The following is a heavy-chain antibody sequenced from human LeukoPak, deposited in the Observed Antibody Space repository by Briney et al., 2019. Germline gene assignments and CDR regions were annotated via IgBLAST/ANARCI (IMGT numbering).Heavy chain of an antibody. CDR3: ARDSGSGWYNWFDP. J-gene: IGHJ5*02. D-gene: IGHD6-19*01. CDR2: ISAYNGNT. CDR1: GSTFIDHG. Sequence: GASVKVSCKASGSTFIDHGISWVRQAPGQGLEWMGWISAYNGNTNYAQKLQGRLTMTTDTSTRTAYMELRSLRSDDTAVYYCARDSGSGWYNWFDPWGQGTLVTVSS. V-gene: IGHV1-18*01.